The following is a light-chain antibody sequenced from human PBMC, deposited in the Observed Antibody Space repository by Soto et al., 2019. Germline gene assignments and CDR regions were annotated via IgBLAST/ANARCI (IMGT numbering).Light chain of an antibody. CDR1: SKEVGNYKL. J-gene: IGLJ1*01. Sequence: QSVLTQPASVSGSPGQSITISCTGTSKEVGNYKLVSWYQQHPGKAPKLMIYEVIKWPSGVSNRFSGSKSGNTASLTISGLQAEDEAGYYCCSYAGSSTDVFGTGTKVTVL. CDR2: EVI. CDR3: CSYAGSSTDV. V-gene: IGLV2-23*02.